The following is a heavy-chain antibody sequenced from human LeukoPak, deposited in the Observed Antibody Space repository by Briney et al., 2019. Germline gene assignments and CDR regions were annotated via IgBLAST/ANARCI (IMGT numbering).Heavy chain of an antibody. CDR3: ARRGTSGNWFDP. J-gene: IGHJ5*02. D-gene: IGHD1-14*01. V-gene: IGHV4-59*08. CDR2: IYYSGST. CDR1: GGSISSYY. Sequence: PSETLSLTCTVSGGSISSYYWSWIRQPPGKGLEWIGYIYYSGSTNYNPSLKSRVTISVDTSKNQFSLKLSSVTAADTAVYYCARRGTSGNWFDPWGQGTLVTVSS.